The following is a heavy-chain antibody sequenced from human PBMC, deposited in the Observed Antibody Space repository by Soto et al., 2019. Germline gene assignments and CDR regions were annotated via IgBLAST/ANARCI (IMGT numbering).Heavy chain of an antibody. CDR1: GGSISSSSYY. J-gene: IGHJ5*02. CDR2: IYYSGST. V-gene: IGHV4-39*01. D-gene: IGHD5-12*01. Sequence: SETLSLTCTASGGSISSSSYYWGWIRQPPGKGLEWIGSIYYSGSTYYNPSLKSRVTISVDTSKNQFSLKLSSVTAADTAVYYCARLEWEATIGWFDPWGQGTLVTVSS. CDR3: ARLEWEATIGWFDP.